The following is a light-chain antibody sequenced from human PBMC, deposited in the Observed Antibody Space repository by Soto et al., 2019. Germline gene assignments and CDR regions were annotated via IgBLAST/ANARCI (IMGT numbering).Light chain of an antibody. Sequence: SVLTQPTSVSAAPGQRVTISCSGSRSNIGNDYVSWYQLFPGRAPKLLIYDNNKRPSAIPDRFSGSKFGTSATLGISVVQRGDEAAYYCATWDSSLSAVVFGGGTKVTVL. V-gene: IGLV1-51*01. J-gene: IGLJ3*02. CDR1: RSNIGNDY. CDR2: DNN. CDR3: ATWDSSLSAVV.